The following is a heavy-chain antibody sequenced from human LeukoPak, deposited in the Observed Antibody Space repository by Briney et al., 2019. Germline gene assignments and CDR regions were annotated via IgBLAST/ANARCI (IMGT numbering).Heavy chain of an antibody. V-gene: IGHV1-18*01. J-gene: IGHJ4*02. CDR2: ISAYNGNT. CDR3: ARDYYYDSSGYSDCFDY. CDR1: GYTFTSYG. Sequence: ASVKVSCRASGYTFTSYGISWVRQAPGQGLEWMGWISAYNGNTNYAQKLQGRVTMTTDTSTSTAYMELRSLRSDDTAVYYCARDYYYDSSGYSDCFDYWGQGTLVTVSS. D-gene: IGHD3-22*01.